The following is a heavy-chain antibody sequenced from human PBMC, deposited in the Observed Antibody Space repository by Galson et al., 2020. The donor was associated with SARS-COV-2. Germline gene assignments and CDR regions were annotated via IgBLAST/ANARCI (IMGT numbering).Heavy chain of an antibody. CDR3: ARIRADTAMVTEDAFDI. Sequence: SGPTLVKPTQTLTLTCTFSGFSLSTSGMCVSWIRQPPGKALEWLARIDWDDDKYYSTSLKTRLTISKDTSKNQVVLTMTNMDPVDTATYYCARIRADTAMVTEDAFDIWGQGTMVTVSS. CDR2: IDWDDDK. J-gene: IGHJ3*02. D-gene: IGHD5-18*01. V-gene: IGHV2-70*11. CDR1: GFSLSTSGMC.